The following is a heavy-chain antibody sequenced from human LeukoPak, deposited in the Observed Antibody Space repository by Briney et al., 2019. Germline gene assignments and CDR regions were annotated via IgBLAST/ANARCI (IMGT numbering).Heavy chain of an antibody. CDR2: ISGSGGST. V-gene: IGHV3-23*01. CDR3: ASLLWFGELLYHYGMDV. J-gene: IGHJ6*02. CDR1: GFTFSSYA. Sequence: GGSLRLSCAASGFTFSSYAMSWVRQAPGKGLEWASAISGSGGSTYYADSVKGRFTISRDNSKNTLYLQMNSLRAEDTAVYYCASLLWFGELLYHYGMDVWGQGTTVTVSS. D-gene: IGHD3-10*01.